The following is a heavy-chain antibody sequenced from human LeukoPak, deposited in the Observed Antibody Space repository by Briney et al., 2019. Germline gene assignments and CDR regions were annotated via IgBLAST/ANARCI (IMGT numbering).Heavy chain of an antibody. CDR3: VREGGYDPFEN. V-gene: IGHV3-74*01. CDR2: IDSDGSSR. CDR1: GVTFSYYW. J-gene: IGHJ4*02. D-gene: IGHD5-12*01. Sequence: GGSLRLSCAASGVTFSYYWMHWVRHAPGKGLGWVSRIDSDGSSRSYAGSVKGRFTISRDNAKNTLYLQMNSLRAEDTAVYYCVREGGYDPFENWGQGTLVTVSS.